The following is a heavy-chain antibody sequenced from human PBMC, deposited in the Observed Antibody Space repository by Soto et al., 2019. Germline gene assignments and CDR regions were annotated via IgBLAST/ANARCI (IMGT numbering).Heavy chain of an antibody. CDR1: GFTFDSYS. J-gene: IGHJ4*02. Sequence: EVQLVESGGGVVQPGGSLRLSCAASGFTFDSYSMNWVRQPPGKGLEWVSYIDSSSSNKHYADAVKGRFTISSDTAKNALYLQMSRLRAADTSVYYCARYNDSAMALIFDYWGQGTLVTVSS. V-gene: IGHV3-48*01. CDR3: ARYNDSAMALIFDY. D-gene: IGHD3-3*01. CDR2: IDSSSSNK.